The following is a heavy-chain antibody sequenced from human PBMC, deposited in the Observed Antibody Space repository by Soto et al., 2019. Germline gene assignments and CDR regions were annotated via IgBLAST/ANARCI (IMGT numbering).Heavy chain of an antibody. V-gene: IGHV1-18*04. CDR1: GDTFTTNY. CDR3: ARALDSSGYYYLDQIDY. CDR2: INPYNGDT. J-gene: IGHJ4*02. D-gene: IGHD3-22*01. Sequence: ASVKVSCKASGDTFTTNYLHWVRQAPGQGLEWMGRINPYNGDTHYAQNLQGRVTMTTDTSTSTAYMELRSLRSEDTAVYYCARALDSSGYYYLDQIDYWGQGTLVTVSS.